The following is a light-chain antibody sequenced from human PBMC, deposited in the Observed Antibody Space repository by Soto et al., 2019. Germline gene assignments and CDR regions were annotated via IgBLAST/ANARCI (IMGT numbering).Light chain of an antibody. CDR3: LLSYNGPYV. CDR2: DTP. Sequence: QAVVTQEPSLTVSPGGTVTLTCGSSTGAVPNGHYPYRLPQAPGQAPRTLIYDTPYRHSWTPARFSGSLLGGKAALTLSGAQPEDEAEYYCLLSYNGPYVFGTGTKVTVL. J-gene: IGLJ1*01. CDR1: TGAVPNGHY. V-gene: IGLV7-46*01.